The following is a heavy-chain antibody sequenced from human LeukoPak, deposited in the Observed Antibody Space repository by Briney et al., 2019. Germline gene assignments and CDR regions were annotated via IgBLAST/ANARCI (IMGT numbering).Heavy chain of an antibody. V-gene: IGHV3-33*01. J-gene: IGHJ4*02. D-gene: IGHD6-13*01. CDR3: ARSPGIASSFDY. CDR2: IWYDGSNK. CDR1: GFTFSSYG. Sequence: GGSLRLSCAAPGFTFSSYGMHWVRQAPGKGLEWVAVIWYDGSNKYYADSVKGRFTISRDNSKNTLYLQMNSLRAEDTAVYYCARSPGIASSFDYWGQGTLVTVSS.